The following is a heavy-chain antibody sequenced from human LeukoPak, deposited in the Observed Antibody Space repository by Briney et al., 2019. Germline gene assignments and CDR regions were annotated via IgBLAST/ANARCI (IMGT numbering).Heavy chain of an antibody. CDR1: AFTFSSYG. CDR2: ISYDGSNK. J-gene: IGHJ1*01. V-gene: IGHV3-30*18. Sequence: PGGSLRLSCAASAFTFSSYGMHWVRQAPGKGLEWVAVISYDGSNKYYADSVKGRFTISRDNSRNTLYLQMNSLRAEDTAVYYCAKADIITMVRGAPAKEYFQHWGQGTLVTVSS. CDR3: AKADIITMVRGAPAKEYFQH. D-gene: IGHD3-10*01.